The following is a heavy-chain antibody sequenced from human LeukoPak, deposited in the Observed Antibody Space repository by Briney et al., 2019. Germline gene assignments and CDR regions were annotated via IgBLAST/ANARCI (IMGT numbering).Heavy chain of an antibody. V-gene: IGHV3-15*01. CDR3: TTAFGGYSGYNYFDY. D-gene: IGHD5-12*01. Sequence: PGGSLRLPCAASGFTFSNAWMSWVRQAPGKGLEWVGRIKSKTDGGTTDYAAPVKGRFTISRDDSKNTLYLQMNSLKTEDTAVYYCTTAFGGYSGYNYFDYWGQGTLVTVSS. CDR1: GFTFSNAW. CDR2: IKSKTDGGTT. J-gene: IGHJ4*02.